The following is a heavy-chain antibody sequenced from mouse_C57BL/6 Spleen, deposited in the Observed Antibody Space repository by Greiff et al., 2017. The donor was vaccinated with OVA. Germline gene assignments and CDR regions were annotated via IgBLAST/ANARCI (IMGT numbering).Heavy chain of an antibody. CDR3: ARDQDYYGY. CDR1: GFTFSSYA. CDR2: ISDGGSYT. Sequence: EVMLVESGGGLVKPGGSLKLSCAASGFTFSSYAMSWVRQTPEKRLEWVATISDGGSYTYYPDNVKGRFTISRDNAKNNLYLQMSHLKSEDTAMYYCARDQDYYGYWGQGTTLTVSS. D-gene: IGHD1-1*01. J-gene: IGHJ2*01. V-gene: IGHV5-4*01.